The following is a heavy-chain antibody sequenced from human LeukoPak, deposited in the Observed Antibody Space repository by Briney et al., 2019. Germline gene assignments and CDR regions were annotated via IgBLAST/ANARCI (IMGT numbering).Heavy chain of an antibody. J-gene: IGHJ4*02. CDR1: GYTFTGYY. V-gene: IGHV1-2*06. CDR2: INPNSGGT. CDR3: ARGTLAYCGGDCYSAAYFDY. D-gene: IGHD2-21*02. Sequence: ASVKVSCKASGYTFTGYYMHWVRQAPGQGLEWMGRINPNSGGTNYAQKFQGRVTMTRDTSISTAYMELSSLRSEDTAVYYCARGTLAYCGGDCYSAAYFDYWGQGTLVTVSS.